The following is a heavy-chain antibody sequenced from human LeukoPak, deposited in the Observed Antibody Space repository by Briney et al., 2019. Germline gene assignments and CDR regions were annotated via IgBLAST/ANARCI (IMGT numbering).Heavy chain of an antibody. CDR2: IYYSGST. Sequence: PSETLSLTCTVSGGSISSSSYYWGWIRQPPGKELEWIGSIYYSGSTYYNPSLKSRVTISVDTSKNQFSLKLSSVTAADTAVYYCAREAKNYYYDSSGYYYNWGQGTLVTVSS. D-gene: IGHD3-22*01. J-gene: IGHJ4*02. CDR1: GGSISSSSYY. V-gene: IGHV4-39*07. CDR3: AREAKNYYYDSSGYYYN.